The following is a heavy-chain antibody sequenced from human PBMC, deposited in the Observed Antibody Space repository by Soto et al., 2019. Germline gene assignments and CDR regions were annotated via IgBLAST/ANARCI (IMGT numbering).Heavy chain of an antibody. Sequence: GASVKVSCKASGYSFTSYAICWVRQAPGQGLEWMGWISAYNGNKKYAQKLQGRVTMTTDTSTSTAYMELRSLRSDDTAVYYCARDLGQQLVDYWGQGTLVTVSS. D-gene: IGHD6-13*01. CDR3: ARDLGQQLVDY. J-gene: IGHJ4*02. CDR1: GYSFTSYA. CDR2: ISAYNGNK. V-gene: IGHV1-18*01.